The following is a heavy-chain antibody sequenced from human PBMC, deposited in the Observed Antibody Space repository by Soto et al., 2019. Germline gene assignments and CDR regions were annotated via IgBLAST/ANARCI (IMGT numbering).Heavy chain of an antibody. J-gene: IGHJ6*03. D-gene: IGHD6-19*01. CDR3: ARDRAGGWYPYYYYMDV. CDR1: GYTFTSYA. CDR2: INAGNGNT. V-gene: IGHV1-3*01. Sequence: ASVKVSCKASGYTFTSYAMHWVRQAPGQRLEWMGWINAGNGNTKYSQKFQGRVTITRDTSASTAYMELSSLRSEDTAVYYCARDRAGGWYPYYYYMDVWGKGTKVTVSS.